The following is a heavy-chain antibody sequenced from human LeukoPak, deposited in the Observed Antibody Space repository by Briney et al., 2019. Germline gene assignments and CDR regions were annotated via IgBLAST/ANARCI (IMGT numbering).Heavy chain of an antibody. V-gene: IGHV3-23*01. CDR1: GFIFWSFA. Sequence: GGSVRLSCAATGFIFWSFAMSWVRQVPGKGLEWVSAASGSGGTTYYAGSVKGRFTISRDNSKNTVYLQINNLRTEDTATYYCAKDLAEAATSYGMDVWGHGTSVTVSS. J-gene: IGHJ6*02. D-gene: IGHD2-15*01. CDR3: AKDLAEAATSYGMDV. CDR2: ASGSGGTT.